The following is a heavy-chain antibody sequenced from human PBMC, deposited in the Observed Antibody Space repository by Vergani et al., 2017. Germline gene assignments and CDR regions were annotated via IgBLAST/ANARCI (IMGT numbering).Heavy chain of an antibody. CDR1: GGSISSGGYY. CDR3: ARVDLHPYYYYYYMDV. V-gene: IGHV4-31*03. D-gene: IGHD3/OR15-3a*01. CDR2: IYYSGST. Sequence: QVQLQESGPGLVKPSRTLSLTCTVSGGSISSGGYYWSWIRQHPGKGLEWIGYIYYSGSTYYNPSLKSRVTISVDTSKNQFSLKLSSVTAADTAVYYCARVDLHPYYYYYYMDVWGKGTTVTVSS. J-gene: IGHJ6*03.